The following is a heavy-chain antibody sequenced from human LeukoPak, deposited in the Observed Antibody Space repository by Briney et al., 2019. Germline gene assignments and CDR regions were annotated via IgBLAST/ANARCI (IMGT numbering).Heavy chain of an antibody. CDR3: VEDREGWLGKLNAFDI. V-gene: IGHV3-9*01. D-gene: IGHD5-24*01. Sequence: GGSLRLSCAASGFTFDDYAMHWVRQAPGKGLEWVSGISWNSGSIGYADSVKGRFTISRDNAKNSLYLQMNSLRAEDTALYYCVEDREGWLGKLNAFDIWGQGTMVTVSS. J-gene: IGHJ3*02. CDR2: ISWNSGSI. CDR1: GFTFDDYA.